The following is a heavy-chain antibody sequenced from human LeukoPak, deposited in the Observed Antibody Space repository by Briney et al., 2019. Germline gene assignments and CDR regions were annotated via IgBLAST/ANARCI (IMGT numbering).Heavy chain of an antibody. CDR1: GFTLSNYW. CDR2: INGDGSSR. Sequence: PGRSLRLSCAASGFTLSNYWTDSVRQSPGKGLVCGSRINGDGSSRNYADSVKGRFTISRDNAKNTLYLQMNSLRAEDTAVYYCASASSHRIAAGGDSWGQGTLVTVSS. D-gene: IGHD6-13*01. J-gene: IGHJ4*02. V-gene: IGHV3-74*01. CDR3: ASASSHRIAAGGDS.